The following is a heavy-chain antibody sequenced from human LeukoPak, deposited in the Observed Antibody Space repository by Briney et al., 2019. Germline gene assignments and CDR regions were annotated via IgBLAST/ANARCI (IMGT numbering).Heavy chain of an antibody. CDR2: IYYSGST. CDR1: GGSISSSSYY. V-gene: IGHV4-39*01. CDR3: ASDGKYYYDSSGSAIFDY. J-gene: IGHJ4*02. Sequence: SETLSLTCTVSGGSISSSSYYWGWIRQPPGKGVEWIGSIYYSGSTYYNPSLKSRVTISVDTSKNQFSLKLSSVTAADTAVYYCASDGKYYYDSSGSAIFDYWGQGTLVTVSS. D-gene: IGHD3-22*01.